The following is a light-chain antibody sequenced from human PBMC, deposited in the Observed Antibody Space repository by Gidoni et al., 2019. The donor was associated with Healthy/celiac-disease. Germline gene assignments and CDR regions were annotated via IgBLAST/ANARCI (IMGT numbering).Light chain of an antibody. J-gene: IGKJ2*01. Sequence: DIQMTQSPSSLSASVGDRVTITCQASQDISNYLNWYQQKPGKAPKLLIYDASNLETGVPSRFSGSGSGTDFTFTISSLQPEDIATYYCQQYDNLPYTFGQGTKLESK. CDR2: DAS. CDR1: QDISNY. CDR3: QQYDNLPYT. V-gene: IGKV1-33*01.